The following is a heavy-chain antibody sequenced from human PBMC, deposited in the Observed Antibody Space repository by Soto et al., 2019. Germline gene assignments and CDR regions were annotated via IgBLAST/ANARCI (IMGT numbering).Heavy chain of an antibody. J-gene: IGHJ6*02. D-gene: IGHD3-10*01. V-gene: IGHV3-53*01. Sequence: EVQLVESGGGLIQPGGSLRLSCAASGFTVSSNYMSWVRQAPGKGLEWVSVIYSGGSTYYADSVKGRFTISRDNSKNTLDLQMNSLRAEDTAVYYCARGHYGSGSYYYYYYGMDVWGQGTTVTVSS. CDR2: IYSGGST. CDR1: GFTVSSNY. CDR3: ARGHYGSGSYYYYYYGMDV.